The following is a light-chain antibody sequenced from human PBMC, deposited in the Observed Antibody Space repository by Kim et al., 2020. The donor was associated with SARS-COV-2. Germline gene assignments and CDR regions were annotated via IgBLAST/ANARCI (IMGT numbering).Light chain of an antibody. Sequence: VSPEQTARITCSGDVLAKKYARWFQQKPGQAPVLVIYKDSERPSGIPERFSGSSSGTTVTLTISGAQVEDEADYYCYSAADNNVVFGGGTQLTVL. CDR1: VLAKKY. V-gene: IGLV3-27*01. CDR2: KDS. J-gene: IGLJ2*01. CDR3: YSAADNNVV.